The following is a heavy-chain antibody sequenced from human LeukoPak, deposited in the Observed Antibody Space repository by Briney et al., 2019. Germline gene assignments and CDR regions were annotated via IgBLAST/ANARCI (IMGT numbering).Heavy chain of an antibody. D-gene: IGHD3-22*01. CDR2: FNSDGSST. J-gene: IGHJ4*02. CDR1: GFTFSSYW. CDR3: GRSSYDSSGYYAY. Sequence: GPLRLSCTASGFTFSSYWMHWVRQPPGKGLVWVSRFNSDGSSTAYADSVRGRFTISTDNAKNTLYLQMNSPTDEAMAVYYCGRSSYDSSGYYAYWGQGTLVTVSS. V-gene: IGHV3-74*01.